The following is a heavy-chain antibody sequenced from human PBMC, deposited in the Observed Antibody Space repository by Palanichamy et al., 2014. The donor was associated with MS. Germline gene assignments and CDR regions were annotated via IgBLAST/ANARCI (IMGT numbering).Heavy chain of an antibody. Sequence: VQLVQSGAEVKKPGASVKVSCKASGYTFTSYYMHWVRQAPGQGLEWMGIINPSGGSTSYAQKFQGRVTMTRDTSTSTVYMELSSLRSDTAVYYCARVGGHCSSTSCKDYYYYGMDVWGQGTTVTVSS. CDR2: INPSGGST. D-gene: IGHD2-2*01. CDR1: GYTFTSYY. V-gene: IGHV1-46*03. CDR3: ARVGGHCSSTSCKDYYYYGMDV. J-gene: IGHJ6*02.